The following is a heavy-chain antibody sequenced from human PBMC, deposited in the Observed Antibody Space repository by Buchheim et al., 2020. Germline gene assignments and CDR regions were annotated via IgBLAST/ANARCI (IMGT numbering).Heavy chain of an antibody. Sequence: EVQLVQSGAEVKKPGESLKISCKGSGYSFTSYWIGWVRQMPGKGLEWMGIIYPGDSDTRYSPSFQGQVTISADKSISTASPQWSSLKASDTAMYYCARRSTYYYDSSGSQAFDIWGQGT. J-gene: IGHJ3*02. CDR2: IYPGDSDT. CDR1: GYSFTSYW. D-gene: IGHD3-22*01. CDR3: ARRSTYYYDSSGSQAFDI. V-gene: IGHV5-51*01.